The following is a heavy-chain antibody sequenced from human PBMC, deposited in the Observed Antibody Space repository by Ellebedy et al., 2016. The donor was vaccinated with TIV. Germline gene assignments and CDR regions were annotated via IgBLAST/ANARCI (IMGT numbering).Heavy chain of an antibody. Sequence: GESLKISCAASGFTFNSYWMTWVRQAPGKGLEWVANINQDGSDKYYVDSLRGRFTISRDNAKNSLYLQMNSLRAEDTSVYYCASDGSYGDYRSPAHALTFWGQGTLVTVSS. V-gene: IGHV3-7*01. CDR3: ASDGSYGDYRSPAHALTF. CDR1: GFTFNSYW. D-gene: IGHD4-17*01. J-gene: IGHJ3*01. CDR2: INQDGSDK.